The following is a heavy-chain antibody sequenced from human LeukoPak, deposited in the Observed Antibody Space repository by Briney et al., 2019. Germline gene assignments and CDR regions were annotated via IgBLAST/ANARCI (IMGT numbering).Heavy chain of an antibody. V-gene: IGHV3-9*01. CDR2: ISWNSGRI. CDR1: GFTFDDYA. Sequence: GRSLRLSCAASGFTFDDYAMHWVRQAPGKGLEWVSGISWNSGRIGYADSVKGSFTISRDNAKNSLYLQMNSLRAEDTALYYCAKDIGCSSTSCYVAYYYGMDVWGQGTTVTVSS. D-gene: IGHD2-2*01. CDR3: AKDIGCSSTSCYVAYYYGMDV. J-gene: IGHJ6*02.